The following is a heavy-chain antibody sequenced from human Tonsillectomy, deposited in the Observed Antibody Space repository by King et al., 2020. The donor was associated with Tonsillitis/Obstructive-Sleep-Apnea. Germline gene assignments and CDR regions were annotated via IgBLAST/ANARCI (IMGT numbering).Heavy chain of an antibody. CDR1: GYTFTIYW. V-gene: IGHV5-10-1*01. Sequence: QLVQSGAEVKKPGESLRISCEGSGYTFTIYWITWVRQMHGKGLEWMGRIDPIDSYTNYSPSFQGHVTISADKSISTAYLQWSSLKASDTAIYYCARISGSSLGYYMDVWGKGTTVTVSS. CDR3: ARISGSSLGYYMDV. D-gene: IGHD2-15*01. J-gene: IGHJ6*03. CDR2: IDPIDSYT.